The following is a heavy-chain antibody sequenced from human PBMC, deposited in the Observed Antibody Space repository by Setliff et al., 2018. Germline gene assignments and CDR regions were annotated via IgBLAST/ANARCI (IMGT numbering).Heavy chain of an antibody. CDR3: ARAGGKGNYNWDV. Sequence: GGSLRLSCAASGFTFSTYNMNWVRQAPGKGLEWVSYISFSSSTIYYADSVKGRFTISRDNAKNSLYLQMNRLRAEDTAVYFCARAGGKGNYNWDVWGKGTTVTVSS. CDR2: ISFSSSTI. D-gene: IGHD3-16*01. V-gene: IGHV3-48*01. J-gene: IGHJ6*03. CDR1: GFTFSTYN.